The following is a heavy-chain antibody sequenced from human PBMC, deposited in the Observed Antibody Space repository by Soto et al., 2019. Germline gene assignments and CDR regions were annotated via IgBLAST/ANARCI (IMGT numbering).Heavy chain of an antibody. Sequence: QLQLQESGPGLVKPSETLSLTCTVSGGSISSSSYYWGWIRQPPGKGLEWIGSIYYSGSTYYNPSLKSRVTISVDTSKNQFSLKLSSVTAADTAVYYCARQPLYCSGGSCYPFYYYCYMDVWGKGTTVTVSS. CDR2: IYYSGST. D-gene: IGHD2-15*01. V-gene: IGHV4-39*01. CDR1: GGSISSSSYY. CDR3: ARQPLYCSGGSCYPFYYYCYMDV. J-gene: IGHJ6*03.